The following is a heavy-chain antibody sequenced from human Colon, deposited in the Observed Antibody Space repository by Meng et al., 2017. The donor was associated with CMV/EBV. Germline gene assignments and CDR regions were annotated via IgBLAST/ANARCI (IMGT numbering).Heavy chain of an antibody. D-gene: IGHD3-3*01. CDR1: GAISGSF. J-gene: IGHJ4*02. CDR2: VYDRGST. CDR3: AKVTRSAYDFWNGPEDY. Sequence: GAISGSFWSWIRQHPGKGLEWIGYVYDRGSTKKNPDLKSRVSIAVDTSKNQVSLNLRSVTAADTAVYYCAKVTRSAYDFWNGPEDYWGQGTLVTVSS. V-gene: IGHV4-59*12.